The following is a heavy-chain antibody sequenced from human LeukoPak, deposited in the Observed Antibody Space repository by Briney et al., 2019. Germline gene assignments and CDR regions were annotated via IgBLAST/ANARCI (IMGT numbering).Heavy chain of an antibody. CDR1: GFTLSNYA. V-gene: IGHV3-23*01. CDR3: AKDQGSGAFDM. J-gene: IGHJ3*02. CDR2: VSDGGRNT. Sequence: GGSLRLSCSASGFTLSNYAMTWVRQAPGKGLEWVSTVSDGGRNTYYADSVKGRFTISRDNSKNTLFLQMSSLRAEDTAKYYCAKDQGSGAFDMWGQGTMVIVSS.